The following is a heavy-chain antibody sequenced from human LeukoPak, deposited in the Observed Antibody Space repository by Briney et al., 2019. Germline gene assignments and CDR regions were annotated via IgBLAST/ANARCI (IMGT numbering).Heavy chain of an antibody. CDR1: GGSISSGGYY. CDR3: ARGPYDILTGYESYYFDY. CDR2: IYYSGST. V-gene: IGHV4-31*03. J-gene: IGHJ4*02. Sequence: SQTLSLTCTVSGGSISSGGYYWSWIRQHPGKGLGWIGYIYYSGSTYYNPSLKSRVSISVDTSKNQFSLKLSSVTAADTAVYHCARGPYDILTGYESYYFDYWGQGTLVTVSS. D-gene: IGHD3-9*01.